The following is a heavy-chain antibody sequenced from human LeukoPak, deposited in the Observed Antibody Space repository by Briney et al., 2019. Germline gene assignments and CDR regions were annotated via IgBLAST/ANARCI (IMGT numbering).Heavy chain of an antibody. CDR1: GFTFGDHG. V-gene: IGHV3-49*04. CDR2: IRRKVYGGTT. D-gene: IGHD3/OR15-3a*01. Sequence: GRSLRLSCTASGFTFGDHGMGWVRQAPEKGLEWVGFIRRKVYGGTTEYAASVRGRFSISGDDSNSIAYLEMNSLKTEDTAVYYCTRDKDWSYDYWGQGTLVTVSS. J-gene: IGHJ4*02. CDR3: TRDKDWSYDY.